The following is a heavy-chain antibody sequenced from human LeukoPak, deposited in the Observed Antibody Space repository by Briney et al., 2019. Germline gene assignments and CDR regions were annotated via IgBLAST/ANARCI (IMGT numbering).Heavy chain of an antibody. V-gene: IGHV1-18*04. CDR3: ARDRPYYYDSSGYYALDY. J-gene: IGHJ4*02. CDR2: ISAYNGNT. CDR1: GYTFTGYY. Sequence: ASVKVSCKASGYTFTGYYMHWVRQAPGQGLEWMGWISAYNGNTNYAQKLQGRVTMTTDTSTSTAYMELRSLRSDDTAVYYCARDRPYYYDSSGYYALDYWGQGTLVTVSS. D-gene: IGHD3-22*01.